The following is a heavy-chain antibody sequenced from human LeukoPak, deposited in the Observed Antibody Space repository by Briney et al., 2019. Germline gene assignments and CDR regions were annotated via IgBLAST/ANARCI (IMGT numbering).Heavy chain of an antibody. V-gene: IGHV3-30*03. D-gene: IGHD3-22*01. J-gene: IGHJ4*02. CDR3: ARDHDSSGSDY. CDR1: GFTLSSYG. Sequence: GGSLRLSCAVSGFTLSSYGMHWVRQAPGKGLEWVSFISYDGSNKNYADSVKGRFTISRDNSKNTLYLQMGSLRAEDMAVYYCARDHDSSGSDYWGQGTLVTVSS. CDR2: ISYDGSNK.